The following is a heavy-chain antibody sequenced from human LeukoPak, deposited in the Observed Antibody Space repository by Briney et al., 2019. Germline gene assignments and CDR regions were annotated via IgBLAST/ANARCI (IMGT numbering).Heavy chain of an antibody. Sequence: GGSLRLSCAVSGITLSNYGMSWVRQAPGKGLEWVAGLRGSGGGTNYADSVQGRFTISRDNPKNTLYLQMNSLRTGDTAVYFCAKRGVVIRVFLVGFHKEAYYFDSWGQGALVTVSS. CDR1: GITLSNYG. CDR2: LRGSGGGT. J-gene: IGHJ4*02. D-gene: IGHD3-10*01. CDR3: AKRGVVIRVFLVGFHKEAYYFDS. V-gene: IGHV3-23*01.